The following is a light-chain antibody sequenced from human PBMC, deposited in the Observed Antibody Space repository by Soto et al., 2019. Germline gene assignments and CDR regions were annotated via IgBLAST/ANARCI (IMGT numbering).Light chain of an antibody. Sequence: EIVLTQSPATLSLSPGERATLSCRASQSVRTYLAWYQQKPGQAPRLLVYDASNRATGIPARFSGSGSGTDFTLTISSLEAEDFAVYYCQQRSNWPGTFGQGTKVEIK. CDR2: DAS. CDR1: QSVRTY. V-gene: IGKV3-11*01. CDR3: QQRSNWPGT. J-gene: IGKJ1*01.